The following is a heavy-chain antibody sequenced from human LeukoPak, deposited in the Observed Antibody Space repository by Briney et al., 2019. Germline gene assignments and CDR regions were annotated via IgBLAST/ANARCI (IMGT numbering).Heavy chain of an antibody. D-gene: IGHD1-1*01. Sequence: ASVKVSYKASGYTFTSYGTSWVRQAPGQGLEWMGWISAYNGNTDYAQKLQGRVTITTDTSTSTAYRELRSLRSDDTAVYYCARVKVRTRMGQNWFDPWGWGTLVTVSA. CDR3: ARVKVRTRMGQNWFDP. CDR2: ISAYNGNT. V-gene: IGHV1-18*01. CDR1: GYTFTSYG. J-gene: IGHJ5*02.